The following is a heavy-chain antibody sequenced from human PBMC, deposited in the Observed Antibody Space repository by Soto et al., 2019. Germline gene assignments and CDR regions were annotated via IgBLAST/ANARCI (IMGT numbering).Heavy chain of an antibody. J-gene: IGHJ4*02. CDR1: GDSSSNGDY. V-gene: IGHV4-38-2*02. D-gene: IGHD3-22*01. CDR3: ARATFFRKGYYDATDYYFFDY. CDR2: IYHSGTT. Sequence: SETLSLTCTVSGDSSSNGDYWGWIRQSPEKGLELIGTIYHSGTTYYNPSLKSRVTISLDRSKNQFSLNLSSVAAADTAMYYCARATFFRKGYYDATDYYFFDYWGQGTLVTVSS.